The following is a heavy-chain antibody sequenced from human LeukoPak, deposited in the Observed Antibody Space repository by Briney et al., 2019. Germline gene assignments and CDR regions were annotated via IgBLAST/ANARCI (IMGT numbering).Heavy chain of an antibody. V-gene: IGHV4-39*01. Sequence: KPSETLSLTCTVSGGSISSSSYYWGWIRQPPGKGLEWIGSIYYSGSTYYNPSLKRRVTISVDTSKNQFSLKLSSVTAADTAVYYCARLPGIAVAGPYFDYWGQGTLVTVSS. CDR2: IYYSGST. CDR1: GGSISSSSYY. CDR3: ARLPGIAVAGPYFDY. J-gene: IGHJ4*02. D-gene: IGHD6-19*01.